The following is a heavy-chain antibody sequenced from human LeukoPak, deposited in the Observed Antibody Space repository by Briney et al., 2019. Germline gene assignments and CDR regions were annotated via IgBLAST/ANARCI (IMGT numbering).Heavy chain of an antibody. J-gene: IGHJ4*02. CDR2: IIPILGIA. D-gene: IGHD3-22*01. CDR1: GYTFTSYD. CDR3: ARDSLYYYDSSGYLFDY. Sequence: SVKVSCKASGYTFTSYDINWVRQATGQGLEWMGRIIPILGIANYAQKFQGRVTITADKSTSTAYMELSSLRSEDTAVYYCARDSLYYYDSSGYLFDYWGQGTLVTVSS. V-gene: IGHV1-69*04.